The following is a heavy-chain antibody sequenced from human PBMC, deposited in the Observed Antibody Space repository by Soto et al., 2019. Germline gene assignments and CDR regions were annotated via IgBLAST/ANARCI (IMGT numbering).Heavy chain of an antibody. CDR1: GGTFSSYA. CDR2: IIPIFGTA. CDR3: ATSGVLRYFDWLPHYGMDV. V-gene: IGHV1-69*06. Sequence: QVQLVQSGAEVKKPGSSVKVSCKASGGTFSSYAISWVRQAPGQGLEWMGGIIPIFGTANYAQKFQGRVRITADKSTSTAYMELSSLRSEDTAVYYCATSGVLRYFDWLPHYGMDVWGQGTTVTVSS. D-gene: IGHD3-9*01. J-gene: IGHJ6*02.